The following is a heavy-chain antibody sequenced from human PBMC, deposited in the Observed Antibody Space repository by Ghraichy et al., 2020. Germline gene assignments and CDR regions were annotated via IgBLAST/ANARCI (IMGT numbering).Heavy chain of an antibody. J-gene: IGHJ4*02. CDR3: ARDKVRIGITMVRGVTALFDY. V-gene: IGHV4-34*01. CDR2: INHSGST. Sequence: SETLSLTCAVYGGSFSGYYWSWIRQPPGKGLEWIGEINHSGSTNYNPSLKSRGTISVDTSKNQFSLKLSSVTAADTAGYYGARDKVRIGITMVRGVTALFDYWGQGTLVTVSS. CDR1: GGSFSGYY. D-gene: IGHD3-10*01.